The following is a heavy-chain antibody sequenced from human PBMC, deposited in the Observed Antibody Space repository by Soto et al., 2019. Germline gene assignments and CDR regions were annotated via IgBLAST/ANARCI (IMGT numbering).Heavy chain of an antibody. V-gene: IGHV1-46*01. Sequence: ASVKVSCKALGYTFSDYFMYWVRQAPGQGLEWMGVINPSGGSTNYAQRFQGRVTMTRDTSTRTVYMELTSLRSEDTAVYYCARAREYGSRWYTGQYYFDHWGQGTLVTVSS. CDR1: GYTFSDYF. D-gene: IGHD6-13*01. CDR3: ARAREYGSRWYTGQYYFDH. J-gene: IGHJ4*02. CDR2: INPSGGST.